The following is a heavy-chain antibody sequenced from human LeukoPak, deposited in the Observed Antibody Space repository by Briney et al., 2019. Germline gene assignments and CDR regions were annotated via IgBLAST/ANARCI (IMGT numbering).Heavy chain of an antibody. V-gene: IGHV4-39*07. J-gene: IGHJ4*02. CDR1: GGSISSSSYY. CDR3: ARKKGYGSGSYYFYFDY. Sequence: SETLSLTCTVSGGSISSSSYYWGWIRQPPGKGLEWIGSIYYSGSTYYNPSLKSRVTISVDTSKNQFSLKLSSVTAADTAVYYCARKKGYGSGSYYFYFDYWGQGTLDTVSS. D-gene: IGHD3-10*01. CDR2: IYYSGST.